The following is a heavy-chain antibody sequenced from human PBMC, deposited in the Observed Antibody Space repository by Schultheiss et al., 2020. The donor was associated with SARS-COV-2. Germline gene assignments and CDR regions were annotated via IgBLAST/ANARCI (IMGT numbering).Heavy chain of an antibody. CDR3: TRSTASRSGYFPHYYYSYYIDV. Sequence: GGSLRLSCAASGFTFSNAWMSWVRQAPGKGLEWVGRTRNKVNSYTTDYTASVKGRFTISRDDSKNSLYLQMNSLKTEDTAVYYCTRSTASRSGYFPHYYYSYYIDVWGKGTTVTVSS. J-gene: IGHJ6*03. CDR1: GFTFSNAW. V-gene: IGHV3-72*01. D-gene: IGHD3-22*01. CDR2: TRNKVNSYTT.